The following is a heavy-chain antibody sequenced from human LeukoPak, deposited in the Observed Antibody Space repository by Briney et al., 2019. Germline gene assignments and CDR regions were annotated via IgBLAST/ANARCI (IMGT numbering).Heavy chain of an antibody. J-gene: IGHJ6*02. D-gene: IGHD4-11*01. CDR2: INHSGST. Sequence: SETLSLTCAVYGGSFSGYYWSWIRQPPGKGLEWIGEINHSGSTNYNPSLKSRVTISVDTSKNQFSLKLSSVTAADTAVYYCARDPGHDYSTPELHGMDVWSQGTTVTVSS. V-gene: IGHV4-34*01. CDR1: GGSFSGYY. CDR3: ARDPGHDYSTPELHGMDV.